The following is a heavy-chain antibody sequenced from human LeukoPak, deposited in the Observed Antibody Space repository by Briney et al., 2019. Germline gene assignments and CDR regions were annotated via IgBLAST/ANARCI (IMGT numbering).Heavy chain of an antibody. CDR2: IYHSGST. Sequence: SSETLSLTCTVSGVSVNSGSYYWNWIRQPPGKGLEWIGYIYHSGSTYYNPSLKSRVTISVDRSKNQFSLKLSSVTAADTAVYYCASLDDYGGKVFDYWGQGTLVTVSS. D-gene: IGHD4-23*01. J-gene: IGHJ4*02. CDR1: GVSVNSGSYY. V-gene: IGHV4-30-2*01. CDR3: ASLDDYGGKVFDY.